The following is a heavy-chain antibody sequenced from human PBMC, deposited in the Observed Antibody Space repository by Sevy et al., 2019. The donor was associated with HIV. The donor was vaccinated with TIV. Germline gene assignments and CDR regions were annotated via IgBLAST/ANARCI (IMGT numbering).Heavy chain of an antibody. D-gene: IGHD4-17*01. J-gene: IGHJ4*01. Sequence: GGSLRLSCVASGFTFSHAWMSWVRQAPGKGLEWVGRIKSNADGGTTDFAAPVKGRFTISRDDSKDTLYLQMNSLKTEDTAVYYCTPDGLPSSHPFDYWGQGTLVTVSP. V-gene: IGHV3-15*01. CDR3: TPDGLPSSHPFDY. CDR1: GFTFSHAW. CDR2: IKSNADGGTT.